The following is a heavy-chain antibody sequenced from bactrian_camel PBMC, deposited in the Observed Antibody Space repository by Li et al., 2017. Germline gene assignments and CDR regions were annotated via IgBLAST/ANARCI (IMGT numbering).Heavy chain of an antibody. J-gene: IGHJ4*01. Sequence: HVQLVESGGGSVQAGGSLTLSCEVSGYADNLRYMAWFRQAPGKEREAVARIYNNANSMVYADSVKGRFTISLDKVKRTMYLQMNSLKQEDTATYYCAAGYAGCARWPSVARWGQGTQVTV. CDR3: AAGYAGCARWPSVAR. V-gene: IGHV3-2*01. CDR1: GYADNLRY. D-gene: IGHD1*01. CDR2: IYNNANSM.